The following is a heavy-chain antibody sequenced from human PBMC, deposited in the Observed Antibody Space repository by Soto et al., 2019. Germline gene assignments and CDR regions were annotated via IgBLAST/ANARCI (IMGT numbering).Heavy chain of an antibody. D-gene: IGHD3-10*01. CDR2: INAGNGNT. Sequence: ASVKVSCKASGYTFTSYAMHCVRQAPGQRLEWMGWINAGNGNTKYSQKFQGRVTITRDTSASTAYMELSSLRSEDTAVYYCARLTMVRGVNWFDPWGQGTLVTVSS. CDR3: ARLTMVRGVNWFDP. J-gene: IGHJ5*02. V-gene: IGHV1-3*01. CDR1: GYTFTSYA.